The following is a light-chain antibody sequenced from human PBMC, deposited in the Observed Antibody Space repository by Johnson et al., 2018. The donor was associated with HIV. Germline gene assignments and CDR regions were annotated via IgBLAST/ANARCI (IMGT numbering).Light chain of an antibody. CDR3: GTWDSSLSAYV. Sequence: QSVLTQPPSVSAAPGQKVTISCSGSSSNIGNNYVSWYQQLPGTAPKLLIYENNKRSSGIPDRFSGSKSGTSATLGITGLQNGDEAYYYCGTWDSSLSAYVFGTGTKVTVL. CDR1: SSNIGNNY. V-gene: IGLV1-51*02. CDR2: ENN. J-gene: IGLJ1*01.